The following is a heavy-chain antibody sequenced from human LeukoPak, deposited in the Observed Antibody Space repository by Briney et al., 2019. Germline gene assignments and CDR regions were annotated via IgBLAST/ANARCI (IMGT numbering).Heavy chain of an antibody. J-gene: IGHJ4*02. Sequence: PGGSLRLSCAASGFTFDDYTMHWVRQAPGKGLEWVSLISWDGGSTYYADSVKGRFTISRDNSKNSLYLQMNSLRTEDTALYYCAKDMTYYYGSGSLFDYWGQGTLVTVSS. CDR1: GFTFDDYT. D-gene: IGHD3-10*01. CDR2: ISWDGGST. CDR3: AKDMTYYYGSGSLFDY. V-gene: IGHV3-43*01.